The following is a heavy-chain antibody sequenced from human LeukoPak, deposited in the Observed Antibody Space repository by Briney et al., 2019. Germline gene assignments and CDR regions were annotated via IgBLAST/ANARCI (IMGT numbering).Heavy chain of an antibody. V-gene: IGHV4-59*01. CDR1: GASITTDY. Sequence: SETLSLTCTVSGASITTDYWSWIRQPPGKGLEWIGYIYYSGGTNYNPSLKSRVTISLDTSKNQFSLRLSAVTAADTAVYYCAGVGAHHFDYWGQGTLVTVSS. CDR3: AGVGAHHFDY. D-gene: IGHD1-26*01. CDR2: IYYSGGT. J-gene: IGHJ4*02.